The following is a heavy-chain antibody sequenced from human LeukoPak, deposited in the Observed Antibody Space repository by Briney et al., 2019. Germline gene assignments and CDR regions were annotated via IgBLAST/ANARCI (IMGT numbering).Heavy chain of an antibody. CDR1: GGSFSGYY. CDR3: ARDPSPSYDFRSGYSDAFDI. V-gene: IGHV4-34*01. CDR2: INHSGST. Sequence: SETLSLTCAVYGGSFSGYYWSWIRQPPGKGLEWIGEINHSGSTNYNPSLKSRVTISVDTSKNQFSLKLSSVTAADTAVYYCARDPSPSYDFRSGYSDAFDIWGQGTMVTVSS. J-gene: IGHJ3*02. D-gene: IGHD3-3*01.